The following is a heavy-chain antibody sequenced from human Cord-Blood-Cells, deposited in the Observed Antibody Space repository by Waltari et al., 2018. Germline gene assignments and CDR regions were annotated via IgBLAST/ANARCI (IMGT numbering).Heavy chain of an antibody. CDR3: ASGGDAFDI. CDR2: ISYDGSNK. J-gene: IGHJ3*02. Sequence: QVQLVESGGGVVQPGRSLRLSCAASGFTFSSYAMHWVRQAPGKGLELVSVISYDGSNKYYADSVKGRFTISRDNSKNTLYLQMNSLRAEDTAVYYCASGGDAFDIWGQGTMVTVSS. CDR1: GFTFSSYA. V-gene: IGHV3-30-3*01.